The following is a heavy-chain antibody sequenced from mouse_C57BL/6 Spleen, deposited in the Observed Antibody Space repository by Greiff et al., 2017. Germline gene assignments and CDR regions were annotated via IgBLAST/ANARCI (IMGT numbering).Heavy chain of an antibody. D-gene: IGHD4-1*01. V-gene: IGHV1-7*01. CDR1: GYTFTSYW. CDR3: ATGTGDY. CDR2: INPSSGYT. Sequence: QVQLKQSGAELAKPGASVKLSCKASGYTFTSYWMHWVKQRPGQGLEWIGYINPSSGYTKYNQKFKDKATLTVDKSSITAYMQLNSLTYEGSTVYNCATGTGDYWGQGTTLTVSS. J-gene: IGHJ2*01.